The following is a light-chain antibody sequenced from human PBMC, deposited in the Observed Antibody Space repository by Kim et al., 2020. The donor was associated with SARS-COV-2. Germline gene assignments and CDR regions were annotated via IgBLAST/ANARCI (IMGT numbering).Light chain of an antibody. V-gene: IGKV1-5*03. Sequence: DIQMTQSPSTLSASVGDSVTITCRASQNINNWLAWYQLRPGTAPKLLIYKASNLESGVPSRFSGSGSGTEFTLTIYSLQPDDFATYCCQQYDTYHTFGQGTKLEI. CDR2: KAS. CDR1: QNINNW. J-gene: IGKJ2*01. CDR3: QQYDTYHT.